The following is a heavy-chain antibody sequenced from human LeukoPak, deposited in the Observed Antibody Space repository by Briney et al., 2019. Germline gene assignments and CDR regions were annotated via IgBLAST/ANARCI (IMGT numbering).Heavy chain of an antibody. D-gene: IGHD2-15*01. CDR1: GGSISSSNW. CDR2: IYHSGST. CDR3: ARDGYCSGGSCYLYYYYYGMDV. J-gene: IGHJ6*02. V-gene: IGHV4-4*02. Sequence: PSETLSLTCAVSGGSISSSNWWSWVRQPPGKGLEWIGEIYHSGSTNYNPSLKGRVTISVDKSKNQFSLKLSSVTAADTAVYYCARDGYCSGGSCYLYYYYYGMDVWGQGTTVTVSS.